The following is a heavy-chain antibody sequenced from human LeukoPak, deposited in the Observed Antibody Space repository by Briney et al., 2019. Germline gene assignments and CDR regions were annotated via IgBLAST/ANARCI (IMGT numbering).Heavy chain of an antibody. CDR2: IWYDGSNK. J-gene: IGHJ4*02. CDR1: GFTFSSYG. CDR3: ARDQNEGYGDYFYYFDY. D-gene: IGHD4-17*01. V-gene: IGHV3-33*01. Sequence: GGSLRLSCAASGFTFSSYGMHWVRRAPGKGQWWVAVIWYDGSNKYYVDSVKGRFTISRDNSKNTLYLQMNSLRAEDTAVYYCARDQNEGYGDYFYYFDYWGQGTLVTVSS.